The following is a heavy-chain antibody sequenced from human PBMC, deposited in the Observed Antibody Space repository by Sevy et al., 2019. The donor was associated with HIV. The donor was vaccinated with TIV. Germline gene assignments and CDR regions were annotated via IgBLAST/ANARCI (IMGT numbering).Heavy chain of an antibody. CDR1: GFTFRSYD. Sequence: GGSLRLSCVVSGFTFRSYDMHWVRQAPGKGLEWVAAISSDGSDKYYADSVKGRFIISRDNSRNTLNVQMNRMRPEEDTAMNYCAKQSIPDYSGSPGYNHFDHWGQGTLVTVSS. V-gene: IGHV3-30*18. CDR2: ISSDGSDK. CDR3: AKQSIPDYSGSPGYNHFDH. D-gene: IGHD3-9*01. J-gene: IGHJ5*02.